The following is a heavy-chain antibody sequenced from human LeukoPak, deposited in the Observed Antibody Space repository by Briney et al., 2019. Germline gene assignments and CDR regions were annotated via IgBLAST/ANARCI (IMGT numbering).Heavy chain of an antibody. CDR3: ARLFSS. D-gene: IGHD2/OR15-2a*01. J-gene: IGHJ5*02. Sequence: GSLRLSRAASGFTFSSYSMNWVRQAPGKGLEWVSYIDGDSSSIYYADSVKGRFTISRDNAKRSLYLQMNSLTDEDTAVYFCARLFSSWGQGTLVTVSS. CDR1: GFTFSSYS. CDR2: IDGDSSSI. V-gene: IGHV3-48*02.